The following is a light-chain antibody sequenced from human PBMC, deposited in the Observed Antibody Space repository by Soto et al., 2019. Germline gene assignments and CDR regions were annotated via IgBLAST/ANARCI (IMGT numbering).Light chain of an antibody. J-gene: IGLJ1*01. CDR3: CSYAGSHLYV. CDR1: SSDIGGYNY. V-gene: IGLV2-11*01. Sequence: QSALTQPPSVSGSPGQSVTISCTGTSSDIGGYNYVSWYQQHPGKAPKLMIYDVSKWPSGVPDRFSGSKSGNTASLTISGLQAEDEADYYCCSYAGSHLYVFGSGTKVTVL. CDR2: DVS.